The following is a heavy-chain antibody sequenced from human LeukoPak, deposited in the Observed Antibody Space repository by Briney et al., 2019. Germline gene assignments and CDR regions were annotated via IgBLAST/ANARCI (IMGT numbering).Heavy chain of an antibody. V-gene: IGHV1-2*02. J-gene: IGHJ5*02. Sequence: ASVKVSCKASGYAFTGYYMHWVRQAPGQGLEWTGWINPNSGGTNYAQKFQGRVTMTRDTSISTAYMELSRLRSDDTAVYYCARGPARGYTRWFDPWGQGTLVTVSS. D-gene: IGHD3-10*01. CDR2: INPNSGGT. CDR1: GYAFTGYY. CDR3: ARGPARGYTRWFDP.